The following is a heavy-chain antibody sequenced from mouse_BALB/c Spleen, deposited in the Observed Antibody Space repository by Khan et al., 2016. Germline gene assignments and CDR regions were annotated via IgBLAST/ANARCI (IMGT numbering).Heavy chain of an antibody. J-gene: IGHJ4*01. D-gene: IGHD2-14*01. CDR3: TRDGVRRRSYAMDY. CDR2: IYPSDRYT. CDR1: GYTFTSYW. Sequence: QVQLQQSGAELVRPGASVKLSCKASGYTFTSYWINWVRQRPGQGLEWIGNIYPSDRYTNYNQKFKDKATLTVAKSSSTAYMQLSSPTSEDSAVYYGTRDGVRRRSYAMDYWGQGTSVTVSS. V-gene: IGHV1-69*02.